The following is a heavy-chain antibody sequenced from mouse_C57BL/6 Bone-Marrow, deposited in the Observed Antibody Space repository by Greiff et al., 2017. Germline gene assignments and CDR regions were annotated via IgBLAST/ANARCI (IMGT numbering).Heavy chain of an antibody. J-gene: IGHJ3*01. Sequence: QVQLKQSRAELMKPGASVKLSCKATGYTFTGYWIEWVKQRPGHGLEWIEEILPGSGNTNYNEKFKGKATFTADTSSNTDYIQLSSLTTEDSAIYYCARFYYDYDEGTWFAYWGQGTLVTGSA. CDR2: ILPGSGNT. CDR1: GYTFTGYW. D-gene: IGHD2-4*01. V-gene: IGHV1-9*01. CDR3: ARFYYDYDEGTWFAY.